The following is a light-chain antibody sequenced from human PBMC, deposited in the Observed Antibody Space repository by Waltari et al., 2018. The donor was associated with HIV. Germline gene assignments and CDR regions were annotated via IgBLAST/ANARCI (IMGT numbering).Light chain of an antibody. V-gene: IGLV2-14*01. CDR2: EVT. CDR3: SAYISISPIAV. Sequence: HSALPQPASASGSPGQSITISCTGTSSDVVGSYYVSWYQQHPGNATKLIIYEVTYRPSGVSSRFSGSKSGNAASRTISWMQADDEADYYCSAYISISPIAVFGGGTKLTVL. CDR1: SSDVVGSYY. J-gene: IGLJ3*02.